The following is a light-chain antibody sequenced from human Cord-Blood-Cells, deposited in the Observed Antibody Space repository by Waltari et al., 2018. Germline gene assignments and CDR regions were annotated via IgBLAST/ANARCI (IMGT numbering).Light chain of an antibody. CDR1: SSNIGDGYD. Sequence: QSVLTQPPSVSGAPGQRGTISCTGSSSNIGDGYDVHWYQQLPGTAPKLLIYGNSKRPSGVPDRFSGSKSGTSASLAITGLQAEDEADYYCQSYDSSLRVFGGGTKLTVL. CDR2: GNS. V-gene: IGLV1-40*01. CDR3: QSYDSSLRV. J-gene: IGLJ2*01.